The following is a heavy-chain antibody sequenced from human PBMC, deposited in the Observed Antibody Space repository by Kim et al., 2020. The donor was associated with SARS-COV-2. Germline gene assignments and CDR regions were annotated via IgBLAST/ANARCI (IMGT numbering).Heavy chain of an antibody. Sequence: SETLSLTCTVSGASTSSYYCTWIRQRPGKRLDLIGYIYYRRSPNYNPFLNSRVTMSGDTSKNQFSLKLTSVTAADTAVQYCAIYVSPDCYLHLGARGT. D-gene: IGHD2-2*02. CDR2: IYYRRSP. J-gene: IGHJ2*01. CDR1: GASTSSYY. CDR3: AIYVSPDCYLHL. V-gene: IGHV4-59*01.